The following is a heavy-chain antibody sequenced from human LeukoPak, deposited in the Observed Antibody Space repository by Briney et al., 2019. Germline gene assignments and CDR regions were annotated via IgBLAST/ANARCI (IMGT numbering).Heavy chain of an antibody. CDR1: GGSISSYY. D-gene: IGHD3-10*01. J-gene: IGHJ4*02. V-gene: IGHV4-59*01. Sequence: PSETLSLTCTVSGGSISSYYWSWIRQPPGKGLEWIGYIYYSGSTNYNPSLKSRVTISVDTSKNQFSLKLSSVTAADTAVYYCARDQYYYGSGSYLPYDYWGQGTLVTVSS. CDR2: IYYSGST. CDR3: ARDQYYYGSGSYLPYDY.